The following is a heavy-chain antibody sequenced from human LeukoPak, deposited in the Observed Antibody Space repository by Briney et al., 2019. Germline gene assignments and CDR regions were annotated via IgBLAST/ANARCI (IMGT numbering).Heavy chain of an antibody. CDR3: ARHWGWGPFFDY. Sequence: SETLSLTCTVSGGSISSYYWSWIRQPPGKGLEWIGYIYYSGSTNYNPSLKSRVTISVDTSKNQFSLKLSSVTAADTAVYYCARHWGWGPFFDYWGQGTLVTFSS. CDR1: GGSISSYY. CDR2: IYYSGST. D-gene: IGHD3-16*01. V-gene: IGHV4-59*08. J-gene: IGHJ4*02.